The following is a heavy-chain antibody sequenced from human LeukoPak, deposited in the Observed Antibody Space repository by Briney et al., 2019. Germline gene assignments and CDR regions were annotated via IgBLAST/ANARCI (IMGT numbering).Heavy chain of an antibody. CDR3: AKDHLPGIVVADRDY. D-gene: IGHD6-19*01. CDR2: ISSSSSYI. Sequence: GGSLRLSCAASGFTFSSYSMNWVRQAPGKGLKWVSSISSSSSYIYYADSVKGRFTISRDNSKNTLYLQINSLRAEDTAVYYCAKDHLPGIVVADRDYWGQGTLVTVSS. J-gene: IGHJ4*02. V-gene: IGHV3-21*04. CDR1: GFTFSSYS.